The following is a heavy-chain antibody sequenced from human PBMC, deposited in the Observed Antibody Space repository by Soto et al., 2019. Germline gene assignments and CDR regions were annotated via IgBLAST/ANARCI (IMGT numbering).Heavy chain of an antibody. CDR3: ASLPWANYYYYGMGV. V-gene: IGHV1-8*01. J-gene: IGHJ6*02. D-gene: IGHD7-27*01. CDR1: GYTFTSYD. CDR2: MNPNSGNT. Sequence: ASVKVSCKASGYTFTSYDINWVRQATGQGLEWMGWMNPNSGNTGYAQKFQGRVTMTRNTSISTAYMELSSLRSEDTAVYYCASLPWANYYYYGMGVWGQGTTVTVSS.